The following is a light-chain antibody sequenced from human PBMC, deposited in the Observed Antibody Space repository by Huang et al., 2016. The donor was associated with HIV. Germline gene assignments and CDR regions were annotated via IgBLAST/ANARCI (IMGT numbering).Light chain of an antibody. CDR3: QQYDNLPIT. V-gene: IGKV1-33*01. CDR2: GAS. J-gene: IGKJ5*01. CDR1: QDIANY. Sequence: DSQMTQSPSSLSASIGDRVTISCQASQDIANYLSWYQQKPGKAPKLLIYGASNLAPGGPSRFSGSGSGTDFTFTINSLQPEDVATYYCQQYDNLPITFGQGTRLEIK.